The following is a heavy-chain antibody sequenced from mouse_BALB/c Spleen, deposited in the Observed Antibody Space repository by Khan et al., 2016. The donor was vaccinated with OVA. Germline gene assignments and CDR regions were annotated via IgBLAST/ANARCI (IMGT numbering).Heavy chain of an antibody. V-gene: IGHV1-7*01. J-gene: IGHJ3*01. D-gene: IGHD1-3*01. CDR3: ARRGLNGIFVY. Sequence: QVQLQQPGAELAKPGASLKMSCTASGYSFITYWIHWVKQRPGQGLEWIGYIDPSTGYAEYNQKFTDKATLTADKSSSTAYMQLTSLTYEDSAVYYCARRGLNGIFVYWGQGTLVTVSA. CDR1: GYSFITYW. CDR2: IDPSTGYA.